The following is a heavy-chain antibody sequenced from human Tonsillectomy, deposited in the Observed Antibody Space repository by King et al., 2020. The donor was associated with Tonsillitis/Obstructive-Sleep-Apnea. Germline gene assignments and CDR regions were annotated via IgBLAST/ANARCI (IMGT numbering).Heavy chain of an antibody. V-gene: IGHV3-64D*08. Sequence: VQLVESGGGLVQPGGSLRLSCSASGFTFSSYAMHWVRQAPGKGLEYVSAISSNGGSTYYGDSVKGRFTIFRDNSKNTVYLQMSSLRGEDTAVYYCVKALDTAMVTRVHFDYWGQGTLVTVSS. CDR2: ISSNGGST. CDR3: VKALDTAMVTRVHFDY. J-gene: IGHJ4*02. CDR1: GFTFSSYA. D-gene: IGHD5-18*01.